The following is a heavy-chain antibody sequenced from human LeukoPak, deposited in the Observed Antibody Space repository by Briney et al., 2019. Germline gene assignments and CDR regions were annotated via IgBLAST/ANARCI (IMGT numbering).Heavy chain of an antibody. D-gene: IGHD2-15*01. V-gene: IGHV4-59*01. J-gene: IGHJ3*02. CDR2: IYYSGTT. Sequence: SSETLSLTCTVSGGSITNFYGGWIRQSPGKGLELIGYIYYSGTTNYSPSLKSRVSISVAKKRFSLKLSSVTAADTAVYYCARSPGGGFDIWGQGTMVTVSS. CDR1: GGSITNFY. CDR3: ARSPGGGFDI.